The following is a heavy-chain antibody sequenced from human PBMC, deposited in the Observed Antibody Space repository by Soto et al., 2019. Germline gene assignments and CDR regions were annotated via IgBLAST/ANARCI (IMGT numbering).Heavy chain of an antibody. CDR2: IYHSGST. D-gene: IGHD3-22*01. CDR3: ARSPDSSGYYPRWYYYGMDV. V-gene: IGHV4-4*02. Sequence: TSETLSLTCALSGGATRSSSSGSWARPPPAKGLEWIGEIYHSGSTNYNPSLKSRVTISVDKSKNQFSLKLSSVTAADTAVYYCARSPDSSGYYPRWYYYGMDVWGQGTTVT. J-gene: IGHJ6*02. CDR1: GGATRSSSS.